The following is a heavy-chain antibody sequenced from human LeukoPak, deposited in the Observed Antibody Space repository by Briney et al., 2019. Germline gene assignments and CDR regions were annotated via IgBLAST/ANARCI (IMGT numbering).Heavy chain of an antibody. Sequence: SETLSLTCTVSGDSIGSNYWSWIRQPPGKGLEWIGEINHSGSTNYNPSLKSRVTISVDTSKNQFSLKLSSVTAADTAVYYCASVLNYYDTPYLGYWGQGTLVTVSS. CDR3: ASVLNYYDTPYLGY. CDR2: INHSGST. D-gene: IGHD3-22*01. V-gene: IGHV4-34*01. CDR1: GDSIGSNY. J-gene: IGHJ4*02.